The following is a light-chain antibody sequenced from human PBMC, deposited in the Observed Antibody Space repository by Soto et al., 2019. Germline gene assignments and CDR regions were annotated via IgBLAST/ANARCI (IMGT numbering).Light chain of an antibody. CDR1: QSVSDN. J-gene: IGKJ5*01. CDR3: LQYDSWPKT. V-gene: IGKV3-15*01. CDR2: GAS. Sequence: EIVMTQSPATLSVSPGERATLSCRASQSVSDNFAWYQQKPGQAPRLLISGASTRATGIPARFSGSASGTEFTLTISSLQSEDFAVYYCLQYDSWPKTFGQGTRLEIK.